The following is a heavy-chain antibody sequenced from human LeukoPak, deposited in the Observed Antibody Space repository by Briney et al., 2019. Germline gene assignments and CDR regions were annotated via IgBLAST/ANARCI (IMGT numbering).Heavy chain of an antibody. V-gene: IGHV4-38-2*02. J-gene: IGHJ4*02. CDR2: VYHSGTT. D-gene: IGHD2-2*01. Sequence: SETLSLTCSVSGYFLSSGFYWGWIRQPPGKGLEWIASVYHSGTTIYNPSLKSRVTMSMDTSMNHYSLKLRSVTAADTAVYYCARTLSGSSPVATWGQGTLVTVSS. CDR3: ARTLSGSSPVAT. CDR1: GYFLSSGFY.